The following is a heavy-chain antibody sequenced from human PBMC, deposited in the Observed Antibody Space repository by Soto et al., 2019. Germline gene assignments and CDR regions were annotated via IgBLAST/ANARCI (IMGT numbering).Heavy chain of an antibody. J-gene: IGHJ4*02. D-gene: IGHD3-22*01. Sequence: PGGSLRLPCATSGFTFSTCAMSWVRQAPGKGLEWVSIISGSGTVTFYADSVKGRFTISRDSSKNTLYLQMNNLRAEDAAVYYCAKHSSGSYPPFDHWGQGALVTVSS. CDR2: ISGSGTVT. V-gene: IGHV3-23*01. CDR3: AKHSSGSYPPFDH. CDR1: GFTFSTCA.